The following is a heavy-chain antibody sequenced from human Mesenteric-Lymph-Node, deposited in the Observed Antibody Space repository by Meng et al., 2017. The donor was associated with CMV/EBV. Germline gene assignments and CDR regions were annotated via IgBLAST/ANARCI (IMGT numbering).Heavy chain of an antibody. D-gene: IGHD1-1*01. CDR1: GFTVSSNY. CDR2: IYSNGGT. CDR3: ASRTGL. Sequence: GGSLRLSCAASGFTVSSNYMSWVRQAPGKGLEWVSIIYSNGGTYYADSVMGRFTISRDNSKNTLFLQMNSLRPEDTAVYYCASRTGLRGQGTLVTVSS. V-gene: IGHV3-66*02. J-gene: IGHJ4*02.